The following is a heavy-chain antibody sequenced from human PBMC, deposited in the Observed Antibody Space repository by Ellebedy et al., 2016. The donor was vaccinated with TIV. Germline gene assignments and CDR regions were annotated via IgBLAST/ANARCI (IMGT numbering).Heavy chain of an antibody. D-gene: IGHD4-17*01. CDR2: SSSDGSR. V-gene: IGHV3-74*01. J-gene: IGHJ4*02. Sequence: PGGSLRLSCEASGFTLSSYWMHWVRQAPGEGLVWVSRSSSDGSRTYADTVRGRFTISRDNAKNTLYLEMNSLKTEDTAVYYCTTAYGDPHRPYWGQGSLVTVSS. CDR3: TTAYGDPHRPY. CDR1: GFTLSSYW.